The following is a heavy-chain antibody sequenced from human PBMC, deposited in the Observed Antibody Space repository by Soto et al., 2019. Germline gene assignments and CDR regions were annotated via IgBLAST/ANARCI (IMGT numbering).Heavy chain of an antibody. J-gene: IGHJ4*02. D-gene: IGHD1-26*01. V-gene: IGHV3-48*02. CDR1: GFIFSKYS. CDR2: ISSNSVTI. Sequence: GGSLRLSCGASGFIFSKYSMNWVRQAPGKGLEWLSYISSNSVTIYYADSVRGRFTVYRDNAKNSLYLQMNSLRDEDTAVYYCAREDILGTRSFDYWGQGALVTVSS. CDR3: AREDILGTRSFDY.